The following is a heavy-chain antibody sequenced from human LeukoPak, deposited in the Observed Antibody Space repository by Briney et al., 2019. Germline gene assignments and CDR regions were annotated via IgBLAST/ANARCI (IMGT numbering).Heavy chain of an antibody. Sequence: SETLSLTCAISGGSFDGYSWSWIRQSPGKGLEWIGEINLGGSTTYNPSLKSRVTISVDTSKNQFSLKLSSVTAADTAVYYCARTSDSGYPGLIDYWGQGTLVTVSS. CDR1: GGSFDGYS. CDR3: ARTSDSGYPGLIDY. CDR2: INLGGST. J-gene: IGHJ4*02. D-gene: IGHD5-12*01. V-gene: IGHV4-34*01.